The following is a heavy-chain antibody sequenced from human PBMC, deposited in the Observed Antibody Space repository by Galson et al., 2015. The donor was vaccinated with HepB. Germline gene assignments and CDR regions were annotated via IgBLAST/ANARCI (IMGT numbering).Heavy chain of an antibody. V-gene: IGHV4-39*01. CDR3: VRHAEKDYGDYFDY. D-gene: IGHD4-17*01. CDR2: LYYLGTR. Sequence: SETLSLTCTVSGDSISSDRHHWGWIRQPPGKALQWIGSLYYLGTRYHNPSLESRVTLSIDTSRGMLSLKVRSVTAADTGVYFCVRHAEKDYGDYFDYWGRGTLVTVSS. CDR1: GDSISSDRHH. J-gene: IGHJ4*02.